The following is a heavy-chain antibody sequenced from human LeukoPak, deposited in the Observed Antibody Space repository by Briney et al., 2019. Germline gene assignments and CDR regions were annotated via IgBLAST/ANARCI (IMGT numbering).Heavy chain of an antibody. D-gene: IGHD4-17*01. CDR1: ADSFSSDY. V-gene: IGHV4-59*01. J-gene: IGHJ3*02. CDR3: ARDLVTVTKGFDI. CDR2: ISYIGST. Sequence: SGTLSLTCAVSADSFSSDYWTWIRQSPGKGLEWIGYISYIGSTNYNPSLKSRVTISIDTSKNQFSLKLRSVTAADTAVYYCARDLVTVTKGFDIWGQGTMVSVSS.